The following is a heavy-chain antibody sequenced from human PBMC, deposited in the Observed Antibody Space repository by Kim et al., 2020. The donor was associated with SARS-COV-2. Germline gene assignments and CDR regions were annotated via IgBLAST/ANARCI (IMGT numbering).Heavy chain of an antibody. Sequence: ASVKVSCKASGYTFTSYDINWVRQATGQGLEWMGWMNPNSGNTGYAQKFQGRVTMTRNTSISTAYMELSSLRSEDTAVYYCARVIYPGSDPKKDGMDVWGQGTTVTVSS. V-gene: IGHV1-8*01. CDR3: ARVIYPGSDPKKDGMDV. D-gene: IGHD6-25*01. J-gene: IGHJ6*02. CDR2: MNPNSGNT. CDR1: GYTFTSYD.